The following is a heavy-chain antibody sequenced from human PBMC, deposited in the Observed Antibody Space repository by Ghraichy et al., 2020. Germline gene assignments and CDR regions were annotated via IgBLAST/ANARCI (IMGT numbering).Heavy chain of an antibody. CDR3: ASSPYYYDSSGYYNWFDP. CDR2: ISGSGGST. D-gene: IGHD3-22*01. J-gene: IGHJ5*02. V-gene: IGHV3-23*01. CDR1: GFTFSSYA. Sequence: GGSLRLSCAASGFTFSSYAMSWVRQAPGKGLEWVSAISGSGGSTYYADSVKGRFTISRDNSKNTLYLQMNSLRAEDTAVYYCASSPYYYDSSGYYNWFDPWGQGTLVTVSS.